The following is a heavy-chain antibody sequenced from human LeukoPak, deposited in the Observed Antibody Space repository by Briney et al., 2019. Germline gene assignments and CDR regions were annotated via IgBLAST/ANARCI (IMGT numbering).Heavy chain of an antibody. CDR1: GYTFSGYY. V-gene: IGHV1-2*02. CDR3: ARVMAAVTTADY. J-gene: IGHJ4*02. Sequence: GASVKVSCKASGYTFSGYYIHWVRQAPGQGLEWMGYINPNGGGTNYAQKFQCRVTMTRDTSISTAYMELGSLTSGDTAVYYCARVMAAVTTADYWGQGTLVTVSS. D-gene: IGHD4-17*01. CDR2: INPNGGGT.